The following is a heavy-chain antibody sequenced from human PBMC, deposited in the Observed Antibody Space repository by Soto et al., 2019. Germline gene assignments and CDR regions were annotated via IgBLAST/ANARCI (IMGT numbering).Heavy chain of an antibody. D-gene: IGHD1-26*01. CDR2: ISGGASTI. CDR3: AKDTVTGSYYGIFDH. J-gene: IGHJ4*02. V-gene: IGHV3-23*01. CDR1: GFTFRTYA. Sequence: EVQLLESGGGLVQPGGSLRLSCAASGFTFRTYAMSWVRQAPGKGLEWVSGISGGASTINYADSVKGRFTISRDNSKNTLYLQMNSLGTEDTALYYCAKDTVTGSYYGIFDHWGQGPLVTLSP.